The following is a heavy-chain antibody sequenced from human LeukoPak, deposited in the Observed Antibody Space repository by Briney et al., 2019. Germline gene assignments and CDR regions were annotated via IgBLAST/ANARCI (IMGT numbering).Heavy chain of an antibody. D-gene: IGHD5-24*01. Sequence: GESLKISCKASGYTFTSYGISWVRQAPGQGLEWMGWISAFSGNTNYAQNLQGRVTLTTDTSTSTAYMELRSLRSDDTAVYYCVRDRDGYNGGDYWGQGTLVTVSS. CDR2: ISAFSGNT. V-gene: IGHV1-18*01. CDR3: VRDRDGYNGGDY. CDR1: GYTFTSYG. J-gene: IGHJ4*02.